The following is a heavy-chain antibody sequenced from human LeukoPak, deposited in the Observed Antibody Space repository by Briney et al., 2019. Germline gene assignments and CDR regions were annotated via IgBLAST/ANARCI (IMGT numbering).Heavy chain of an antibody. D-gene: IGHD1-26*01. CDR2: IYTSGST. Sequence: SETLSLTCTVSGGSISSYYWSWIRQPAGKGLEWIGRIYTSGSTNYNPSLKSRVTMSVDTSKNQFSLKLSSVTAADTAVYYCARAREWELEGWFDPWGQGTLVTVSS. V-gene: IGHV4-4*07. CDR1: GGSISSYY. J-gene: IGHJ5*02. CDR3: ARAREWELEGWFDP.